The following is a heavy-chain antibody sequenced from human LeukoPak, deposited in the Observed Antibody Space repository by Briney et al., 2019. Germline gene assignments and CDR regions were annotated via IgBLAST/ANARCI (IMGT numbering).Heavy chain of an antibody. CDR2: IYYNGRT. D-gene: IGHD6-13*01. V-gene: IGHV4-39*07. CDR3: ARGSRSSSWYPSGGMDV. Sequence: SETLSLTCNVSGGSTNNKNFYWGWIRQSPVKGLEWIGNIYYNGRTFYNPSLKSRVTISVDTSKNQFSLKLSSVTAADTAVYYCARGSRSSSWYPSGGMDVWGQGTTVTVSS. CDR1: GGSTNNKNFY. J-gene: IGHJ6*02.